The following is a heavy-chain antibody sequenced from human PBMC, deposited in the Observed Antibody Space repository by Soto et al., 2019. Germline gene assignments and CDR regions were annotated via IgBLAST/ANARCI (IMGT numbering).Heavy chain of an antibody. J-gene: IGHJ6*02. V-gene: IGHV3-48*02. CDR1: GFTFSSYN. CDR3: ARRLEGYYYYGLDV. CDR2: ISISSSTI. D-gene: IGHD3-16*01. Sequence: EVQLVESGGGLVQPGGSLRLSCAASGFTFSSYNMNWVRQAPGKGLEWVSYISISSSTIHYADTVKCRFTISRDNAKSSLYLQMNSLRDEDMAVYYCARRLEGYYYYGLDVWGQGTTVTVSS.